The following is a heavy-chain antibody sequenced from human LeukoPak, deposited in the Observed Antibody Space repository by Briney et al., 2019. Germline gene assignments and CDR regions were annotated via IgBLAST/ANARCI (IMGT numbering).Heavy chain of an antibody. Sequence: SETLSLTCTVSGGSISSYYWSWIRQPPGTGLEWIGYIYYSVSTNYNPSLKSRVTISVDTSKNQFSLKLSSVTAADTAVYYCARDRYNWNDASDAFDIWGQGTMVTVSS. V-gene: IGHV4-59*01. CDR3: ARDRYNWNDASDAFDI. CDR2: IYYSVST. D-gene: IGHD1-20*01. CDR1: GGSISSYY. J-gene: IGHJ3*02.